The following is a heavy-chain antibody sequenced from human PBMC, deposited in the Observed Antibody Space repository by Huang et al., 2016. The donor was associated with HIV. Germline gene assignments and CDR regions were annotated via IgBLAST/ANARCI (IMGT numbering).Heavy chain of an antibody. Sequence: EEHLVESGGGLVQPGGSLRLSCEASGFKFSNYWMQGVRQAPGKGLRWVSSIKIDGSTTDYAGSVKGRFTISRDNAKNTLYLQMSSLTAEDTAIYYCARAGGFEIWGQGTVVTVSS. CDR2: IKIDGSTT. V-gene: IGHV3-74*01. CDR3: ARAGGFEI. CDR1: GFKFSNYW. D-gene: IGHD2-15*01. J-gene: IGHJ3*02.